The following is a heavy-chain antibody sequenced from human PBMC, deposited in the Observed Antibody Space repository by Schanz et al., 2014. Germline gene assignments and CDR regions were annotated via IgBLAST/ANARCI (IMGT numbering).Heavy chain of an antibody. CDR1: GGSIRSGTYY. J-gene: IGHJ6*02. CDR3: ARDTSYGMDV. V-gene: IGHV4-30-4*01. CDR2: IYHTGST. Sequence: QVQLQESGPGLVKPSQTLSLTCTVSGGSIRSGTYYWSWIRQPPGKGLEWIGEIYHTGSTNYNPSLKRRVPISVDTSKTQFSLKLSSVTAADTAVYYCARDTSYGMDVWGQGTTVTVSS.